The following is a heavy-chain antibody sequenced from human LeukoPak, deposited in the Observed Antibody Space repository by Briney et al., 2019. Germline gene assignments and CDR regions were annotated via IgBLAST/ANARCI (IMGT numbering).Heavy chain of an antibody. D-gene: IGHD3-22*01. CDR3: ARDWGYSAFDI. V-gene: IGHV3-48*04. CDR2: ISSSSSTI. Sequence: GGSLRHSCAASGFTFSSYSMNWVRQAPGKGLEWVSYISSSSSTIYYADSVKGRFTISRDNAKNSLYLQMNSLRAEDTAVYYCARDWGYSAFDIWGQGTMVTVSS. J-gene: IGHJ3*02. CDR1: GFTFSSYS.